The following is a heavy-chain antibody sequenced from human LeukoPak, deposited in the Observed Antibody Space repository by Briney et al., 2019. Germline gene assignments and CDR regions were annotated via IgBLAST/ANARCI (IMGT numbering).Heavy chain of an antibody. CDR2: INPNSGGT. Sequence: ASVRVSCKASGYTFTGYYTHWVRQAPGQGLEWMGWINPNSGGTNYAQKFQGRVTMTRDTSISTAYMELSRLRSDDTAVYYCAAVTGTPHTFDYWGQGTLVTVSS. CDR3: AAVTGTPHTFDY. V-gene: IGHV1-2*02. J-gene: IGHJ4*02. D-gene: IGHD1-7*01. CDR1: GYTFTGYY.